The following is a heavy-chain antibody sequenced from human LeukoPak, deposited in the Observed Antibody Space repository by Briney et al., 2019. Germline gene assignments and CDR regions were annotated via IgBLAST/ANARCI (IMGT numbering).Heavy chain of an antibody. D-gene: IGHD3-22*01. J-gene: IGHJ3*02. Sequence: SETLSLTCTVSGGSISSGGYYWSWIRQHPGKGLEWLGYIDYSGSTYYNPSLKSRVTISVDTSKNQFSLKLSSVTAADTAVYYCARAYYDSSGYYPGDAFDIWGQGTMVTVSS. V-gene: IGHV4-31*03. CDR2: IDYSGST. CDR1: GGSISSGGYY. CDR3: ARAYYDSSGYYPGDAFDI.